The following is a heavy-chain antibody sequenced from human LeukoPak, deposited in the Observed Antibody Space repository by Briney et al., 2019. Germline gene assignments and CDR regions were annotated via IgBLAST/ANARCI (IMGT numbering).Heavy chain of an antibody. CDR1: GFTFTKCA. CDR3: AGDRNSDWYSPLDY. V-gene: IGHV3-23*01. CDR2: ITATCDTS. J-gene: IGHJ4*02. D-gene: IGHD6-19*01. Sequence: GGSLRLSCVASGFTFTKCAMSWIRLAPGKGLEWVAIITATCDTSYYADSVKGRFTISRDNSRNTVYMQMDSLRAEDTAIYYCAGDRNSDWYSPLDYWGQGSQVTVSP.